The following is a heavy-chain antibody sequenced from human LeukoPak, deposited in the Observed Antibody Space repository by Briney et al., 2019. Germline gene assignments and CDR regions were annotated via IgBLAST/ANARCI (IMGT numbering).Heavy chain of an antibody. D-gene: IGHD3-22*01. J-gene: IGHJ4*02. CDR2: MSYSGST. CDR3: ARQIYYDRSGYFYFN. CDR1: GGSIISSGYY. Sequence: SEALSLTSPVSGGSIISSGYYWGWIRPPPGKGLECIGIMSYSGSTYYNQSLKSRVTMSVDTSKNHFYLKLSSVTAADTAVYYCARQIYYDRSGYFYFNWGQGTLVTVSS. V-gene: IGHV4-39*01.